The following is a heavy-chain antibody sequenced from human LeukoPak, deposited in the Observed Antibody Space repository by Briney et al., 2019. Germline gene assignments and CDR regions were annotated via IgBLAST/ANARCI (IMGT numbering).Heavy chain of an antibody. D-gene: IGHD3-22*01. Sequence: PSETLSLTCTVSGGSISSGGYYWSWVRQAPGKGLEWVSAISGSGGSTYYADSVKGRFTISRDNSKNTLYLQMNSLRAEDTAVYYCAKDRLDYYDSSGYYSRYWGQGTLVTVSS. CDR1: GGSISSGGYY. CDR2: ISGSGGST. V-gene: IGHV3-23*01. J-gene: IGHJ4*02. CDR3: AKDRLDYYDSSGYYSRY.